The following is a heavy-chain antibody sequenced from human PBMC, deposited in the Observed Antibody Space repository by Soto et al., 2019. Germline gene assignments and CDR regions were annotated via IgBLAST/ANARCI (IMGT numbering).Heavy chain of an antibody. D-gene: IGHD3-22*01. Sequence: ASVKVSCKASGYTFTSYGISWVRQAPGQGLEWMGWISAYNGNTNYAQKLQGRVTMTTDTSTSTAYMELRSLRSDDTAVYYCARDXTTAYYYDSSGPSAFDIWGQGTMVTVSS. V-gene: IGHV1-18*04. CDR1: GYTFTSYG. J-gene: IGHJ3*02. CDR3: ARDXTTAYYYDSSGPSAFDI. CDR2: ISAYNGNT.